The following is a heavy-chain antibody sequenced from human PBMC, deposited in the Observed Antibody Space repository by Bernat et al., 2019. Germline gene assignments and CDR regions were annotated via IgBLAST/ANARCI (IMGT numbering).Heavy chain of an antibody. J-gene: IGHJ5*02. D-gene: IGHD2-2*01. CDR3: ARVVPAAKWFDP. V-gene: IGHV4-59*01. CDR2: IYYSGST. CDR1: GGSISSYY. Sequence: QVQLQESGPGLVKPSETLSLSCTVSGGSISSYYWSWIRQPPGKGLEWIGYIYYSGSTNYNPSLQSRVTISEDTSKNLFSLKLSSVTAADTAVYYCARVVPAAKWFDPWGQGTLVTVSS.